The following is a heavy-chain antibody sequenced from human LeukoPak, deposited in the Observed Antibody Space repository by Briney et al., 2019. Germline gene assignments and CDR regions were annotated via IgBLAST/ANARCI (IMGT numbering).Heavy chain of an antibody. CDR1: GYSISSGYY. Sequence: SETLSLTCTVSGYSISSGYYWGWIRQPPGKGLEWIGSIYHSGSTNYNPSLKSRVTISVDTSKNQLSLKLSSVTAADTAVYYCARESNYHGSGTGWFDPWGQGTLVTVSS. V-gene: IGHV4-38-2*02. D-gene: IGHD3-10*01. CDR2: IYHSGST. J-gene: IGHJ5*02. CDR3: ARESNYHGSGTGWFDP.